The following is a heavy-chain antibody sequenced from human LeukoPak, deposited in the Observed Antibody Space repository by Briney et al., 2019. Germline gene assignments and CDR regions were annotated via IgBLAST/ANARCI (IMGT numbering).Heavy chain of an antibody. V-gene: IGHV3-23*01. J-gene: IGHJ4*02. D-gene: IGHD7-27*01. CDR2: ISADGGST. CDR3: AGKDTSRGTGDLDY. CDR1: GFTFKSYL. Sequence: GGSLRLSCVASGFTFKSYLMAWVRQAPGKGLQWVSSISADGGSTYYADSVKGQFTVSRDNSKSTVYLQVNNLRADDTAVYYCAGKDTSRGTGDLDYWGQGTLVTVSS.